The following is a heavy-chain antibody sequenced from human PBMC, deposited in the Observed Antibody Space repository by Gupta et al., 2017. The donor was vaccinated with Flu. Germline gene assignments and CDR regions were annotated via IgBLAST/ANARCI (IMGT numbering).Heavy chain of an antibody. CDR3: ARAGYSSSWYLNHFDF. CDR2: IPHSAST. J-gene: IGHJ4*02. Sequence: PPGKELEWIGYIPHSASTYYDPSLKSRVTISVDTSKNQVSLNLNSVTAADTAVYYCARAGYSSSWYLNHFDFWGQGALVTVSS. D-gene: IGHD6-13*01. V-gene: IGHV4-59*01.